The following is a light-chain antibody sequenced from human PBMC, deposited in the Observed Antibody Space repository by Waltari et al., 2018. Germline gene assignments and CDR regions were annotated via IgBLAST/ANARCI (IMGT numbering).Light chain of an antibody. V-gene: IGKV3-11*01. CDR2: DAS. Sequence: EIVLTQSPAPLSLSPGERATLSCRASQRISSYLAWYQQKPGQAPRLLIYDASNRATGIPARFSGSGSGTDFTLTIRSLEPEDFAVYYCQQRSNWPLTFGPGTKVDIK. J-gene: IGKJ3*01. CDR3: QQRSNWPLT. CDR1: QRISSY.